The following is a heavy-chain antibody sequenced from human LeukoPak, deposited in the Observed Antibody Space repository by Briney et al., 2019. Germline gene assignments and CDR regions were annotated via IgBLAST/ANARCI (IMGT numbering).Heavy chain of an antibody. J-gene: IGHJ4*02. CDR2: INQDGSEN. V-gene: IGHV3-7*01. CDR1: GFTFSDLW. Sequence: GGSLRLSCAASGFTFSDLWMGWVRQAPGKGLEWVANINQDGSENYYVDSVKGRFTISRDNAKNSLYLQMNSLRAEDTAVYYCTKGRSNHYWGQGTLVTLST. CDR3: TKGRSNHY. D-gene: IGHD3-10*01.